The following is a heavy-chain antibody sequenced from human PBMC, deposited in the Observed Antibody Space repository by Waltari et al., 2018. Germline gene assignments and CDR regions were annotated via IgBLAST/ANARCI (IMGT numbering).Heavy chain of an antibody. Sequence: QVQLQESGPGLVKPSETLSLTCAVSGYSISSGYYWGWIRQPPGKGLEWIGSIYHSGSTYYNPSLKSRVTISVDTSKNQFSLKLSSVTAADTAVYYCARELLEGQLVGYFDYWGQGTLVTVSS. CDR3: ARELLEGQLVGYFDY. V-gene: IGHV4-38-2*02. J-gene: IGHJ4*02. CDR2: IYHSGST. CDR1: GYSISSGYY. D-gene: IGHD6-6*01.